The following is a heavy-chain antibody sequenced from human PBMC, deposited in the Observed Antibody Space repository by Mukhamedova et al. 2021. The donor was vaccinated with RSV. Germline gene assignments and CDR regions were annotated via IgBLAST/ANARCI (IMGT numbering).Heavy chain of an antibody. Sequence: WIRQPPGKGPEWIGSVYYTGTTYYSPSFKSRVTISMDTPKNQFSLRLSSVTAVDTAVYFCAGGTYNSAIDYWGRGKLVLVS. J-gene: IGHJ4*02. CDR3: AGGTYNSAIDY. D-gene: IGHD6-25*01. V-gene: IGHV4-38-2*02. CDR2: VYYTGTT.